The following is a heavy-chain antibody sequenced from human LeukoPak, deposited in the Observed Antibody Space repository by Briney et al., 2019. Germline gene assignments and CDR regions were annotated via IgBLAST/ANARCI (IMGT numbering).Heavy chain of an antibody. V-gene: IGHV3-23*01. J-gene: IGHJ4*02. Sequence: PGGSLRLSCAASGFTFSSYAMSWVRQAPGKGLEWVSAISGSGGSTYYADSVKGRFTISRDNSKNSLYLQMNSLRTEDTALYYCAKFGGGGYSTRGKAGGVDYWGQGTLVTVSP. CDR1: GFTFSSYA. D-gene: IGHD3-22*01. CDR3: AKFGGGGYSTRGKAGGVDY. CDR2: ISGSGGST.